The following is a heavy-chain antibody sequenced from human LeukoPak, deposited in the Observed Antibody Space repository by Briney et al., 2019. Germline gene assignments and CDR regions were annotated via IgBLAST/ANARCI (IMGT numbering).Heavy chain of an antibody. Sequence: GGSLRLSCAASGFTFSNYAMSWVRQAPGKGLEWVSAISGSGGSTYYADSVKGRFTISRYNSKITLYLQMNSLRAEDTAVYYCAKDVDIVVVTADYWGQGTLVTVSS. CDR2: ISGSGGST. J-gene: IGHJ4*02. V-gene: IGHV3-23*01. CDR1: GFTFSNYA. CDR3: AKDVDIVVVTADY. D-gene: IGHD2-21*02.